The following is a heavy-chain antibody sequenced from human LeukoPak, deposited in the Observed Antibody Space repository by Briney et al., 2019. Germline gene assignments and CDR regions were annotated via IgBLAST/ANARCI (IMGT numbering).Heavy chain of an antibody. CDR1: GYTFTSYD. V-gene: IGHV1-8*01. Sequence: ASVKDSCKASGYTFTSYDINWVRQATGQGLEWMGWMNPNSGNTGYAQKFQGRVTMTRNTSISTAYMELSSLRSEDTAVYYCARGSGGSYPFDYWGQGTLVTVSS. CDR2: MNPNSGNT. J-gene: IGHJ4*02. D-gene: IGHD1-26*01. CDR3: ARGSGGSYPFDY.